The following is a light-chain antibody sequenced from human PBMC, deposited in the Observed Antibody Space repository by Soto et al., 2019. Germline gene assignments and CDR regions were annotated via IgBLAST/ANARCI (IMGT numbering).Light chain of an antibody. CDR1: QSISSY. Sequence: DIPRAKSHSPLTASPGNGVPITGRASQSISSYLNWYQQKPGKAPKLLIYAASSLQSGVPSRFSGSGSGTEFTLTISSLQPDDFATYYCQHYNSYSEAFGQGTKVDIK. CDR3: QHYNSYSEA. CDR2: AAS. V-gene: IGKV1-5*03. J-gene: IGKJ1*01.